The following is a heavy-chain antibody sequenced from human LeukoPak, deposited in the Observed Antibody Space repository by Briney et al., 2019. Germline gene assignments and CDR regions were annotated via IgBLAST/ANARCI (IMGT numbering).Heavy chain of an antibody. CDR3: AKFSRRPEEFDP. Sequence: SETLSLTCAVYGGSFSGYYWSWIRQPPGKGLEWIGEINHSGSTNYNPSLKSRVTISLDTSKNQFSLKVTSVIAADTAVYYCAKFSRRPEEFDPWGQGTLVTVSS. D-gene: IGHD2/OR15-2a*01. J-gene: IGHJ5*02. CDR1: GGSFSGYY. CDR2: INHSGST. V-gene: IGHV4-34*01.